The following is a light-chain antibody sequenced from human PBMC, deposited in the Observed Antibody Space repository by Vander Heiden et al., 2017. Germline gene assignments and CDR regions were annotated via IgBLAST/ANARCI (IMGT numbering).Light chain of an antibody. V-gene: IGLV3-21*02. Sequence: YVPTQPPSVSVAPGQTAMTTCGGNNIGSKSVHWYQQKPGQAPVLVVYDDSDRPSGIPERFSGANSGNTATLTISRVEAGDEADYYCQVWDSSSDHPVFGGGTKLTVL. CDR2: DDS. J-gene: IGLJ3*02. CDR3: QVWDSSSDHPV. CDR1: NIGSKS.